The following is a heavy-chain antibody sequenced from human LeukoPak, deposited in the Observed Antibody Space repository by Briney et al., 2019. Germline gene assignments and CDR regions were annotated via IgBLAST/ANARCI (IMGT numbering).Heavy chain of an antibody. J-gene: IGHJ4*02. Sequence: GGSLRLSCAASGFTFSDSYMSWVRQAPGKGLEWVSAISGSGGSTYYADSVKGRFTISRDNSKNTLYLQMNSLRAEDTAVYYCARASYDILTGYYDYWGQGTLVTVSS. CDR1: GFTFSDSY. D-gene: IGHD3-9*01. V-gene: IGHV3-23*01. CDR2: ISGSGGST. CDR3: ARASYDILTGYYDY.